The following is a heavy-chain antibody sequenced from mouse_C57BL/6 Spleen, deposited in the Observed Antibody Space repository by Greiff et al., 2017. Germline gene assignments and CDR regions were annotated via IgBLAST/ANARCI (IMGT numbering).Heavy chain of an antibody. J-gene: IGHJ3*01. CDR3: TRWGTTVVATPSY. CDR2: IDPETGGT. CDR1: GYTFTDYE. Sequence: VKLQQSGAELVRPGASVTLSCKASGYTFTDYEMHWVKQTPVHGLEWIGAIDPETGGTAYNQKFKGKAILTADKSSSTAYLELRSLTSEDSAVYYCTRWGTTVVATPSYWGQGTLVTVSA. V-gene: IGHV1-15*01. D-gene: IGHD1-1*01.